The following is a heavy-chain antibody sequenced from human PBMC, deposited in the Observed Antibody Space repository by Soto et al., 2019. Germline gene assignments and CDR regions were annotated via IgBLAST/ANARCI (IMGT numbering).Heavy chain of an antibody. J-gene: IGHJ6*02. CDR3: ARDVTTYGPPAAMDV. V-gene: IGHV4-59*01. CDR1: GGPISGYY. D-gene: IGHD3-10*01. CDR2: IYYSGST. Sequence: SLTCTVSGGPISGYYWSWIRQAPGKGLEWIAYIYYSGSTNYNPSLKSRVTISVDMSKNQFSLKLTSVTAADTALYYCARDVTTYGPPAAMDVWGQGTTVTVSS.